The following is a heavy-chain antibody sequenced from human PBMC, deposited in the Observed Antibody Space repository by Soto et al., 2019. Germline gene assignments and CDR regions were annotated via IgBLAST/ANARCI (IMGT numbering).Heavy chain of an antibody. V-gene: IGHV2-5*01. CDR2: IYWNDDK. CDR3: AHRYSGTYWGRAFDI. Sequence: VSGPTLVNPTQTLTLTWTFSGFSLGTSGVGVGWIRQPPGKALEWLALIYWNDDKRYNSSLNNRLTITKDTSNNQVVLTLTNMAPVDTGTYYCAHRYSGTYWGRAFDIWGPGTVVTVSS. J-gene: IGHJ3*02. CDR1: GFSLGTSGVG. D-gene: IGHD1-26*01.